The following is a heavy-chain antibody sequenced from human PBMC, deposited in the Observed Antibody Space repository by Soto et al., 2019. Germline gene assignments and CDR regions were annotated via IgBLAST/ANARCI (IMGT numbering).Heavy chain of an antibody. J-gene: IGHJ6*02. Sequence: QVQLQESGPGLVKPSETLSLTCTVSGGSISSYYWSWIRQPPGKGLEWIGYIYYSGSTNYNPSLKSRVTISVDTSKNQFSLKLSSVTAADTAVYYCARDRYGYYYYYGMDVWGQGTTVTVSS. CDR1: GGSISSYY. CDR2: IYYSGST. D-gene: IGHD4-17*01. CDR3: ARDRYGYYYYYGMDV. V-gene: IGHV4-59*01.